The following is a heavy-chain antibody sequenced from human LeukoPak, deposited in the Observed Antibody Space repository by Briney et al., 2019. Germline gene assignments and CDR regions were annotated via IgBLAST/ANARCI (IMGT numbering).Heavy chain of an antibody. CDR3: ARDLYSGYDWVGFNI. CDR2: IYYSGST. J-gene: IGHJ3*02. D-gene: IGHD5-12*01. V-gene: IGHV4-61*01. CDR1: GGSISSSNYY. Sequence: SETLSLTCTVSGGSISSSNYYWGWIRQPPGKGLEWIGYIYYSGSTNYNPSLKSRVSISVDTSKNQFSLKLGSVTAADTAVYYCARDLYSGYDWVGFNIWGQGTVVTVSS.